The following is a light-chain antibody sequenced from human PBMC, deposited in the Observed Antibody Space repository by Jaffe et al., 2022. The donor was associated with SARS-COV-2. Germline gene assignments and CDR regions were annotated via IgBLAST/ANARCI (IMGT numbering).Light chain of an antibody. Sequence: QSALTQPASVSGSPGQSITLSCTGTTNDVGRYNYVSWYQQYPGKAPKLIIYDVSNRPSGVSNRFSGSKSGNTASLNISGLQTEDEADYYCSSDTSRNTLVIFGGGTKVTVL. J-gene: IGLJ1*01. CDR1: TNDVGRYNY. CDR2: DVS. CDR3: SSDTSRNTLVI. V-gene: IGLV2-14*01.